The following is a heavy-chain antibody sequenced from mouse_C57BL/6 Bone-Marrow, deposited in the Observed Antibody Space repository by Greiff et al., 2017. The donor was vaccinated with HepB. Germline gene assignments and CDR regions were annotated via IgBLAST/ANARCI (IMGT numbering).Heavy chain of an antibody. J-gene: IGHJ2*01. CDR3: ARGLVYYFDY. V-gene: IGHV3-6*01. Sequence: EVHLVESGPGLVKPSQSLSLTCSVTGYSITSGYYWNWIRQFPGNKLEWMGYISYDGSNNYNPSLKNRISITRDTSKNQFFLKLNSVTTEDTATYYCARGLVYYFDYWGQGTTLTVSS. CDR2: ISYDGSN. D-gene: IGHD1-1*02. CDR1: GYSITSGYY.